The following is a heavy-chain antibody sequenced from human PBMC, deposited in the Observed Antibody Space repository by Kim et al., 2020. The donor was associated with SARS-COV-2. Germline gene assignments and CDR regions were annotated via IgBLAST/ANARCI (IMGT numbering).Heavy chain of an antibody. J-gene: IGHJ4*02. V-gene: IGHV3-66*01. Sequence: TDLADPVKGRFTNSRDISKNTLYLPMTNLRAEDTAVYYCARDLRGGNTDFWGQGTLVTVSS. CDR2: T. CDR3: ARDLRGGNTDF. D-gene: IGHD2-15*01.